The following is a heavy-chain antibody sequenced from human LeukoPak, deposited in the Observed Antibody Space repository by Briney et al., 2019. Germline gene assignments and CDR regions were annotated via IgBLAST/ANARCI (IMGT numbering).Heavy chain of an antibody. Sequence: SETLSLTCAVYGGSFCGYYWSWIRQPPGKGLEWIGEINHSGSTCYNPSLKSRVTISVDRSKNQFSLKLSSVTAADTAVYYCASFGVLPRTRDYWGQGTLVTVSS. CDR1: GGSFCGYY. D-gene: IGHD2/OR15-2a*01. V-gene: IGHV4-34*01. CDR2: INHSGST. J-gene: IGHJ4*02. CDR3: ASFGVLPRTRDY.